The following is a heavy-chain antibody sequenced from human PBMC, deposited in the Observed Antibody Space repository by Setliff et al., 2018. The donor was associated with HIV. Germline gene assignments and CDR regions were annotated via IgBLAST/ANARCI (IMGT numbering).Heavy chain of an antibody. D-gene: IGHD3-10*01. J-gene: IGHJ4*02. Sequence: LSLTCTVSGDSINSGDSYWTWIRHHPGKGLAWIGYIYYSGATYYNPSLRGRVTISVDSSKNQFSLRLSSLTAADTAVYFCARDLRGARWYFDYWSQGTLVTVSS. CDR3: ARDLRGARWYFDY. CDR1: GDSINSGDSY. CDR2: IYYSGAT. V-gene: IGHV4-31*03.